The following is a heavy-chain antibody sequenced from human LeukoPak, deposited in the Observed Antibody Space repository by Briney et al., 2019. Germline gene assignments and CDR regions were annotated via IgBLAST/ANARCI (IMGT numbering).Heavy chain of an antibody. Sequence: SETLSLTCTVSGGSISSYYWSWIRQPPGKGLEWIWYIYYSGSTNYNPSLKSRVTISVDTSKNQFSLKLSSVTAADTAVYYCARAPYYDFWSGYYGGNWFDPWGQGTLVTVSS. CDR1: GGSISSYY. V-gene: IGHV4-59*01. CDR3: ARAPYYDFWSGYYGGNWFDP. J-gene: IGHJ5*02. CDR2: IYYSGST. D-gene: IGHD3-3*01.